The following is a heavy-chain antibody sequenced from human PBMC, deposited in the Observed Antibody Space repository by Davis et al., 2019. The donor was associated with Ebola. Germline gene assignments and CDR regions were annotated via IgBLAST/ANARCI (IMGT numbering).Heavy chain of an antibody. J-gene: IGHJ4*02. CDR3: AREYYFDSGGYYQFSAGHFFDY. V-gene: IGHV3-30*01. D-gene: IGHD3-22*01. Sequence: DSMKGRFTISRDNSENTLFLQMNTLRPEDTAVYYCAREYYFDSGGYYQFSAGHFFDYWGQGTLVTVSS.